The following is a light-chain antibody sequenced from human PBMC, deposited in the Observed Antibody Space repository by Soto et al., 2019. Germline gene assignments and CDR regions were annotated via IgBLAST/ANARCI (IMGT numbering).Light chain of an antibody. CDR2: DSS. V-gene: IGKV3-11*01. CDR3: QQRRVWPLT. J-gene: IGKJ4*01. CDR1: QSVSNY. Sequence: VLTQSPAILSLSPGERATLSCRARQSVSNYLAWYQQRPGQAPRLLIYDSSNRATGVPARFSASGSGTDFTLTISSLEPEDFAVYYCQQRRVWPLTFGGGTKVEIK.